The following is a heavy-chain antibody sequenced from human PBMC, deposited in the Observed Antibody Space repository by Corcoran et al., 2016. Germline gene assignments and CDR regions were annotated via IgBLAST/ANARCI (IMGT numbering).Heavy chain of an antibody. CDR3: TSEKDYYDSSGYYYVFDY. Sequence: EVQLVESGGGLVQPGRSLRLSCTASGFTFGDYAMSWFRQAPGKGLEWVGFIRSKAYGGTTEYAASVKGRFTISRDDSKSIAYLQMNSLKTEDTAVYYCTSEKDYYDSSGYYYVFDYWGQGTLVTVSS. D-gene: IGHD3-22*01. V-gene: IGHV3-49*03. CDR2: IRSKAYGGTT. CDR1: GFTFGDYA. J-gene: IGHJ4*02.